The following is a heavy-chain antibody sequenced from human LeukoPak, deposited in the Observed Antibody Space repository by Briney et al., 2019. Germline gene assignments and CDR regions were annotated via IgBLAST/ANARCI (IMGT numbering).Heavy chain of an antibody. CDR3: ARSAYYDSSGYYSAFDI. J-gene: IGHJ3*02. D-gene: IGHD3-22*01. CDR2: IYTSGST. V-gene: IGHV4-61*02. CDR1: GGSISSGSYY. Sequence: SETLSLTCTVSGGSISSGSYYWSWIRQPAGKGLEWIGRIYTSGSTNYNPSLKSRVTISVDTSKNQFSLKLSSVTAADTAVYYCARSAYYDSSGYYSAFDIWGQGTMVTVSS.